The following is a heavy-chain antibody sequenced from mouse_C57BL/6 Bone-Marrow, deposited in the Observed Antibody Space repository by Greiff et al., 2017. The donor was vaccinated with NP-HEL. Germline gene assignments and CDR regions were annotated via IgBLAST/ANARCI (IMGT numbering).Heavy chain of an antibody. CDR1: GYTFTSYW. CDR3: ARGGHGYDEDAMDY. Sequence: VQLQQPGAELVRPGTSVKLSCKASGYTFTSYWMHWVKQRPGQGLEWIGVIDPSDSYTNYNQKFKGKATLTVDTSSSTAYMQLSSLTSEDYAVYYCARGGHGYDEDAMDYWGQGTSVTVSS. CDR2: IDPSDSYT. V-gene: IGHV1-59*01. J-gene: IGHJ4*01. D-gene: IGHD2-2*01.